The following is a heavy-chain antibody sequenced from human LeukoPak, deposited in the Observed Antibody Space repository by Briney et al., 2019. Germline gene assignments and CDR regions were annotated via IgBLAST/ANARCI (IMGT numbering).Heavy chain of an antibody. V-gene: IGHV3-23*01. CDR2: ISGSGGST. J-gene: IGHJ4*02. Sequence: GGSLRLSCAASGFTFSNYAMSRVRQAPGKGLEWVSTISGSGGSTYYADSVKGRFTISRDNSKNTLYLQMNSLRAEDTAVYFCAKDRGQLLSNYYFDYWGQGTLVTVSS. D-gene: IGHD2-2*01. CDR3: AKDRGQLLSNYYFDY. CDR1: GFTFSNYA.